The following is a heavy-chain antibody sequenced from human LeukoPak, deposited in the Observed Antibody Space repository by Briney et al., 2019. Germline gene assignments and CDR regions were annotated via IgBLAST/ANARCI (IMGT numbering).Heavy chain of an antibody. J-gene: IGHJ5*02. CDR1: GFTLEDYG. D-gene: IGHD3-22*01. CDR2: INWNGATT. V-gene: IGHV3-20*04. CDR3: ARDSHYYDSSGYYSNWFDP. Sequence: PGGSPRLSCAASGFTLEDYGMTWVRQAPGKGLEWVSNINWNGATTGYADSVKGRFTISRDNAKNSLYLQMNSLRAEDSALYYCARDSHYYDSSGYYSNWFDPWGQGTQVTVSS.